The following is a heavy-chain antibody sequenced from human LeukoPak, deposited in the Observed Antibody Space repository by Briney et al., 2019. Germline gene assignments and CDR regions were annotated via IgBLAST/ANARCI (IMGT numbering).Heavy chain of an antibody. J-gene: IGHJ6*02. V-gene: IGHV3-74*01. CDR1: GFTFSSYW. D-gene: IGHD3-10*01. CDR3: ARESYYGSGSYYSIDYYGMDV. CDR2: INSDGSST. Sequence: GGSLRLSCAASGFTFSSYWMHWVRQAPGKGLVWVSRINSDGSSTSYADSVKGRFTISRDNAKNTLYLQMNSLRAEDTAVYYCARESYYGSGSYYSIDYYGMDVWGQGTTVTVSS.